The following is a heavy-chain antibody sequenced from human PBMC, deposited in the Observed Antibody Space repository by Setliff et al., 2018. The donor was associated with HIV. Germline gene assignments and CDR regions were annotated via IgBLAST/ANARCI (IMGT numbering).Heavy chain of an antibody. CDR3: AKDRGGGSYFDY. CDR1: GFTFSTYW. V-gene: IGHV3-30*02. J-gene: IGHJ4*02. CDR2: IRHDGSYA. Sequence: PGGSLRLSCAASGFTFSTYWMIWVRQAPGKGLEWVAFIRHDGSYAYYADSVKGRFTMSRDNSKNTVSLEMNSLRVEDTGVYYCAKDRGGGSYFDYWGQGTLVTVSS. D-gene: IGHD1-26*01.